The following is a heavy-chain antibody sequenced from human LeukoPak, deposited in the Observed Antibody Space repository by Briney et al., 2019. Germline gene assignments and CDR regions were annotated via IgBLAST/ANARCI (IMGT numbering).Heavy chain of an antibody. CDR2: ISSSSSTI. D-gene: IGHD6-6*01. CDR3: ARGGAIAARPHYYYYMDV. Sequence: GGSLRLSCAASGFTFSSYAMSWVRQAPGKGLEWVSYISSSSSTIYYADSVKGRFTISRDNAKNSLYLQVNSLRAEDTAAYYCARGGAIAARPHYYYYMDVWGKGTTVTVSS. CDR1: GFTFSSYA. V-gene: IGHV3-48*04. J-gene: IGHJ6*03.